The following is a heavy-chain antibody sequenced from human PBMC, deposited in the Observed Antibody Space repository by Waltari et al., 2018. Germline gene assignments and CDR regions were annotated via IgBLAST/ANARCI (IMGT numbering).Heavy chain of an antibody. CDR1: GNTLTSNE. CDR2: MNPNSGNT. Sequence: QVQLQESGAEGKKPGASGKVPGKASGNTLTSNEINGVRQATGQGLEWMGWMNPNSGNTGYAQKFQGRVTITRNTSISTAYMELSSLRSEDTAVYYCARSDYGDYYFDYWGQGTLVTVSS. D-gene: IGHD4-17*01. CDR3: ARSDYGDYYFDY. J-gene: IGHJ4*02. V-gene: IGHV1-8*03.